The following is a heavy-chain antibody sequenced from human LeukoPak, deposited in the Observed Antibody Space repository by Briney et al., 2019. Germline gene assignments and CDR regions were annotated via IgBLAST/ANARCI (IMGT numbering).Heavy chain of an antibody. CDR2: ISFDGSQR. D-gene: IGHD6-13*01. V-gene: IGHV3-30*04. CDR1: GFTFSNYA. J-gene: IGHJ4*02. CDR3: VGAVGYRSSWFRFDY. Sequence: GGSLRLSCAASGFTFSNYAVHWVRQAPGKGLDWVAVISFDGSQRFYADSVKGRFNISRDNSNNRLYLQMNTLRNEDTATYYCVGAVGYRSSWFRFDYWGQGALVTVSS.